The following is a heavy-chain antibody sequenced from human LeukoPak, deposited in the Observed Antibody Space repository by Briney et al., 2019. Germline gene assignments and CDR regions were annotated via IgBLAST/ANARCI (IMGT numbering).Heavy chain of an antibody. Sequence: PSETLSLTCTVSGGPISIRGHYWGWIRQPPGKGLEWIGSAFYSGKTYYNPSLKSRVTISVDTSKNQFSLKLSSVTAADTAVYYCASLGYSSGWGQGTLVTVSS. CDR2: AFYSGKT. CDR1: GGPISIRGHY. CDR3: ASLGYSSG. J-gene: IGHJ4*02. D-gene: IGHD6-19*01. V-gene: IGHV4-39*07.